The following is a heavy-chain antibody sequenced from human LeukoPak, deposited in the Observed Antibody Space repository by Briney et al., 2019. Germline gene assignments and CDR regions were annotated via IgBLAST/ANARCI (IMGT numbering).Heavy chain of an antibody. J-gene: IGHJ4*02. CDR1: GYTFTSYD. Sequence: ASVKVPCKASGYTFTSYDINWVRQATGQGLEWMGWMNPNSGNTGYAQKFQGRVTMTRNTSISTAYMELSSLRSEDTAVYYCARGPDIAAAGTYYFDYWGQGTLVTVSS. CDR3: ARGPDIAAAGTYYFDY. CDR2: MNPNSGNT. V-gene: IGHV1-8*01. D-gene: IGHD6-13*01.